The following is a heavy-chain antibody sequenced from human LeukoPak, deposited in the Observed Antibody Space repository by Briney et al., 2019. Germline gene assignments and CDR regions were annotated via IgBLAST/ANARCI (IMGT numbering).Heavy chain of an antibody. CDR1: GFTVSSNY. CDR3: ATHDYCDYEKVYFQH. V-gene: IGHV3-53*01. J-gene: IGHJ1*01. Sequence: GGSLRLSCAASGFTVSSNYMSWVRQAPGKGLEWVSVIYSGGSTYYADSVKGRFTISRDNSKNTLYLQMNSLRAEDTAVYYCATHDYCDYEKVYFQHWGQGTLVTVSS. CDR2: IYSGGST. D-gene: IGHD4-17*01.